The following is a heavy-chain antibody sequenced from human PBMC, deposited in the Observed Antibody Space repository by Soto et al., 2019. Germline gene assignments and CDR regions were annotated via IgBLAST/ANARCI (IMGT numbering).Heavy chain of an antibody. CDR3: ARLGGYVSVGYYYLWDS. J-gene: IGHJ4*02. CDR1: DGSMNSDSYY. V-gene: IGHV4-39*01. D-gene: IGHD3-22*01. Sequence: LSLTCSVSDGSMNSDSYYWGWIRQPPGKGLEWIGVINYSGTTFHNVSLKSRVTMSVDSSRNQLSLKLTSVTAADTAVYYCARLGGYVSVGYYYLWDSWGQGTLVTV. CDR2: INYSGTT.